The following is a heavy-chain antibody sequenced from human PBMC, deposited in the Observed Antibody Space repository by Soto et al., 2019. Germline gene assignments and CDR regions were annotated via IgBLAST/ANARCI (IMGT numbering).Heavy chain of an antibody. CDR3: ARGPREYYFDY. J-gene: IGHJ4*02. Sequence: GGSLRLSCAASGFTFSSYRLNWVRQAPGKGLEWVSYISSSSNKYYADSVKGRFTISRDNSKNTLYLQMNSLRAEDTAVYYCARGPREYYFDYWGQGTLVTVSS. CDR1: GFTFSSYR. V-gene: IGHV3-48*01. D-gene: IGHD3-10*01. CDR2: ISSSSNK.